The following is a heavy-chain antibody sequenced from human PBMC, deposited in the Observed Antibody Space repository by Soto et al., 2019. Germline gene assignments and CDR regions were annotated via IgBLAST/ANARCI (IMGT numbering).Heavy chain of an antibody. V-gene: IGHV1-3*01. CDR3: ARSTSPSTVTLPYYYYGMDV. Sequence: ASVKVSCKASGYTFTNYAVHWVRQAPGQRLEWMGRINGGNGNTKYSQKLQGRVTITRDTSASTAYMVLSILTSEDTSVYYCARSTSPSTVTLPYYYYGMDVWGQGTTVTVSS. CDR2: INGGNGNT. CDR1: GYTFTNYA. D-gene: IGHD4-17*01. J-gene: IGHJ6*02.